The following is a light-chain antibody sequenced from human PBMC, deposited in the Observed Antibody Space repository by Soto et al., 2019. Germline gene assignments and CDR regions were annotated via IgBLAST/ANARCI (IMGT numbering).Light chain of an antibody. J-gene: IGKJ1*01. CDR3: QQYET. Sequence: DIQMTQSPSTLSASVGDRVTITCRASHSISSWLAWYQQKPGKAPKLLIYKASSLESGVPSRFSGSGSGTEFTLTISSLQPDDFATYYCQQYETFGQGTKVEIK. CDR2: KAS. CDR1: HSISSW. V-gene: IGKV1-5*03.